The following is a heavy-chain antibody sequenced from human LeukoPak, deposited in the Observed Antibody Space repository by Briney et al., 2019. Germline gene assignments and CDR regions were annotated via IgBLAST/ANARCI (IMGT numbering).Heavy chain of an antibody. CDR2: IYHSGTT. D-gene: IGHD5-12*01. Sequence: SETLSLTCTVSGGSISSSSYYWGWIRQPPGKGLEWIGYIYHSGTTNYNPSLKSRVTIVIDTSKNHFSLKLSSVTAADTAIYYCARDGERYSSGHWGQGTLVIVSS. J-gene: IGHJ4*02. V-gene: IGHV4-61*05. CDR3: ARDGERYSSGH. CDR1: GGSISSSSYY.